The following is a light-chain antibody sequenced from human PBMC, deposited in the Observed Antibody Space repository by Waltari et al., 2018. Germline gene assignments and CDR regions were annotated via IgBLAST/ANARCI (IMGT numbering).Light chain of an antibody. Sequence: QTVVTQEPSLTVSPGGTVTLTCTSSTGPVTYIHYVNWLQHKPGQAPRTLSYSTKKKHSWTPARFSGSLLGGKAALTLSGVQPEDEAEYYCLLYFGGVRVFGGGTKLTVL. CDR3: LLYFGGVRV. J-gene: IGLJ3*02. CDR2: STK. CDR1: TGPVTYIHY. V-gene: IGLV7-43*01.